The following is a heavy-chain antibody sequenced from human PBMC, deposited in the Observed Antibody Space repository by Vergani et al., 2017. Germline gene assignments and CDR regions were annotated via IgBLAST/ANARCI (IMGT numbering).Heavy chain of an antibody. Sequence: QVQLEESGGGVVQPGRSLRLSCAGSGFTLSSHAMHWVRQAPGKGLEWVAFIWYDGSKEYYAVSVKGRFTISRDNSKNQLFLQMNNLRAADTAVYYCGRCGDCAHVGCYKTCCYYMNCWGKGTAVTVSS. D-gene: IGHD2-2*02. CDR3: GRCGDCAHVGCYKTCCYYMNC. V-gene: IGHV3-33*01. CDR1: GFTLSSHA. CDR2: IWYDGSKE. J-gene: IGHJ6*03.